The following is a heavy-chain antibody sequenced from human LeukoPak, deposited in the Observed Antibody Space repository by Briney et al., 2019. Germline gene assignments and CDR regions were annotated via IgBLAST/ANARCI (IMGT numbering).Heavy chain of an antibody. CDR3: ARRRGGHYYDSSGYYYFDY. CDR2: TNPNSGGT. Sequence: ASVKVSCKASGYTFTGYYMHWVRQAPGQGLEWMGWTNPNSGGTNYAQKFQGRVTMTRDTSISTAYMELSRLRSDDTAVYYCARRRGGHYYDSSGYYYFDYWGQGTLVTVSS. V-gene: IGHV1-2*02. D-gene: IGHD3-22*01. CDR1: GYTFTGYY. J-gene: IGHJ4*02.